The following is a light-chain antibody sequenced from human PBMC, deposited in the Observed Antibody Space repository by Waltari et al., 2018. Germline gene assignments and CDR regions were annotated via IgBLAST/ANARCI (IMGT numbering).Light chain of an antibody. J-gene: IGLJ3*02. CDR2: YRSDSDK. CDR3: MIWDSSAWV. CDR1: SGIDVGTYR. V-gene: IGLV5-45*04. Sequence: QAVLTQPSSLSASPGASARLTCTLCSGIDVGTYRIYCYQQKPGSPPHYLLRYRSDSDKQQGSGVPSRFSGSKDASANAGILLISGLQSDDEADYYCMIWDSSAWVFGGGTKLTVL.